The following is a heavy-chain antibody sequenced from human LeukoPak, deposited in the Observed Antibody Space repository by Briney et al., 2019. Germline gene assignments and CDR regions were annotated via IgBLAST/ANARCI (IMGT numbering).Heavy chain of an antibody. J-gene: IGHJ4*02. CDR3: ARVLDSSGYYLFDY. CDR1: GGSISSGGYY. Sequence: SQTLSLTCTVSGGSISSGGYYWSWIRQHPGKGLEWIGYIYYSGSTYYNPSLKSRVTISVDTSKNQFSLKLSSVTAADTAVYYCARVLDSSGYYLFDYWGQGALVTVSS. D-gene: IGHD3-22*01. CDR2: IYYSGST. V-gene: IGHV4-31*03.